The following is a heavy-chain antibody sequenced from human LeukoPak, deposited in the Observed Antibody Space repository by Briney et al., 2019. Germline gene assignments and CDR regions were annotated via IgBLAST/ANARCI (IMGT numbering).Heavy chain of an antibody. CDR1: GFTYSSYS. Sequence: GGSLRLSCAASGFTYSSYSMNWVRQAPGKGLEWVSSISSTTGYTHYADSVEGRFTTSRDNTKNSLYLQMNSLRVEDTAVYYCASGQQWRDDFWGQGTLVTVSS. CDR3: ASGQQWRDDF. CDR2: ISSTTGYT. J-gene: IGHJ4*02. V-gene: IGHV3-21*01. D-gene: IGHD6-19*01.